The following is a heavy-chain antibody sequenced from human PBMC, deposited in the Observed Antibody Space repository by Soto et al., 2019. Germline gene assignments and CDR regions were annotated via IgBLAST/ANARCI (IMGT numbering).Heavy chain of an antibody. J-gene: IGHJ6*02. D-gene: IGHD4-17*01. CDR2: IYYSGST. CDR3: ARGNTVTPAGDYYYGMDV. CDR1: GGSISSGGYY. Sequence: SETLSLTCTVSGGSISSGGYYWSWIRQHPGKGLEWIGYIYYSGSTYYNPSLKSRVTISVDTSKNQFSLKLSSVTAADTAVYYCARGNTVTPAGDYYYGMDVWGQGTTVTVSS. V-gene: IGHV4-31*03.